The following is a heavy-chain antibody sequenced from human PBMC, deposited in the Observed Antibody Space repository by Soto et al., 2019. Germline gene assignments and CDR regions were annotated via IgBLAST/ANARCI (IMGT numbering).Heavy chain of an antibody. J-gene: IGHJ4*02. D-gene: IGHD6-19*01. CDR1: GGTFSSYA. V-gene: IGHV1-69*01. CDR2: IIPIFGTA. Sequence: QVQLVQSGAEVKKPGSSVKVSCKASGGTFSSYAISWVRQAPGQGLEWMGGIIPIFGTANYAQKFQGRVRISVDESTSTAYMVLSRVISEVTALYYCAMGSSGCASGASFDYWGQGTLVTVSS. CDR3: AMGSSGCASGASFDY.